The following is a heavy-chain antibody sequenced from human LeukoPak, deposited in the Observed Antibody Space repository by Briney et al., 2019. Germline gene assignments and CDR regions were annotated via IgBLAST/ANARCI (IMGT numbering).Heavy chain of an antibody. D-gene: IGHD1-26*01. CDR2: IWFDGSDK. CDR3: AREGSASGICYMDV. Sequence: GRSLRLSCTASGFTFSSYGMHWVRQAPGKGLEWVAAIWFDGSDKFYADSVKGRFTISRDNSKNTLYLQMHSLRDEDTAVYYCAREGSASGICYMDVWGKGTTVTVSS. J-gene: IGHJ6*03. CDR1: GFTFSSYG. V-gene: IGHV3-33*01.